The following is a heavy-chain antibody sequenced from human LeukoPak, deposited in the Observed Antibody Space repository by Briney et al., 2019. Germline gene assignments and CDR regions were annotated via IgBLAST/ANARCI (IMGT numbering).Heavy chain of an antibody. CDR2: INQDGDQK. Sequence: GGSLRLSCAASGFTFSRYWMSWVRQAPGKGLERVANINQDGDQKNYVDSVKGRFTISRDNAKNSLYLEMNSLTAEDTAVYYCARERPAAASAFELWGQGTMVTVSS. D-gene: IGHD6-13*01. CDR1: GFTFSRYW. CDR3: ARERPAAASAFEL. V-gene: IGHV3-7*01. J-gene: IGHJ3*01.